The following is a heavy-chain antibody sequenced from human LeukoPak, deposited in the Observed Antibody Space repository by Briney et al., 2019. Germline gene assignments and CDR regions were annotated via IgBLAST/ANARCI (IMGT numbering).Heavy chain of an antibody. CDR2: INPSGGST. V-gene: IGHV1-46*01. D-gene: IGHD2-2*01. CDR1: GYTFTSYY. CDR3: ARDWGCSSTSCYGIYWYFDL. Sequence: ASVKVSCKASGYTFTSYYMHWVRQAPGQGLEWMGIINPSGGSTSYAQKFQGRVTMTRDTSTSTVYMELSGLRSEDTAVYYCARDWGCSSTSCYGIYWYFDLWGRGTLVTVSS. J-gene: IGHJ2*01.